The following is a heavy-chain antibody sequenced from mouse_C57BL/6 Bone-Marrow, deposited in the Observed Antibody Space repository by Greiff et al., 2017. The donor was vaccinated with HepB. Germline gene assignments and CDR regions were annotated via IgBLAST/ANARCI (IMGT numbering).Heavy chain of an antibody. CDR1: GFNIKDYY. J-gene: IGHJ4*01. Sequence: VQLQHSGAELVRPGASVKLSCTASGFNIKDYYMHWVKQRPEQGLEWIGRIDPEDGDTEYAPKFQGKATMTADTSSNTAYLQLSSLTSEDTAVYYCTTGYYFYYAMDYWGQGTSVTVSS. D-gene: IGHD2-3*01. CDR2: IDPEDGDT. V-gene: IGHV14-1*01. CDR3: TTGYYFYYAMDY.